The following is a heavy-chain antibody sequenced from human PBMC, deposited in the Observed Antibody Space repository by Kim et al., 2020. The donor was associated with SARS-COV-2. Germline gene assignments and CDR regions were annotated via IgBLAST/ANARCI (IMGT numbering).Heavy chain of an antibody. V-gene: IGHV3-30*18. D-gene: IGHD6-6*01. CDR3: AKGIQDLEISSSDAFDI. CDR2: ISYDGSNK. J-gene: IGHJ3*02. Sequence: GGSLRLSCAASGFTFSSYGMHWVRQAPGKGLEWVAVISYDGSNKYYADSVKGRFTISRDNSKNTLYLQMNSLRAEDTAVYYCAKGIQDLEISSSDAFDIWGQGTMVTVSS. CDR1: GFTFSSYG.